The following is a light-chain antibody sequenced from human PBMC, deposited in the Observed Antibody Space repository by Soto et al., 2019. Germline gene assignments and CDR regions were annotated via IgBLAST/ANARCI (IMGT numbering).Light chain of an antibody. J-gene: IGKJ1*01. V-gene: IGKV3D-20*01. CDR3: QQYGSSGT. CDR2: DAS. Sequence: EIVLTQSPATLSLSPGEMATLSCGASQSISGFLAWYQQKPGQAPRLLIYDASIRATGIPARFSGSGSGTDFTLTISRLEPEDFAVYYCQQYGSSGTFGQGTKVDIK. CDR1: QSISGF.